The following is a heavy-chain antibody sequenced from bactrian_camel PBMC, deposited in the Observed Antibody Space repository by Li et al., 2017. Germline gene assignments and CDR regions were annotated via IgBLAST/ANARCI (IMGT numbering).Heavy chain of an antibody. CDR1: GFQFADYP. D-gene: IGHD6*01. J-gene: IGHJ4*01. Sequence: QLVESGGGLVQPGGSLRLSCAASGFQFADYPVSWVRQAPGKGLEWVSVINSGGGSTDVADSVMGRFTISRDNAKNTVYLQMNSLKPEDTAMYYCAASHLGGSWNWGASELYNYWGQGTQVTVS. V-gene: IGHV3S40*01. CDR2: INSGGGST. CDR3: AASHLGGSWNWGASELYNY.